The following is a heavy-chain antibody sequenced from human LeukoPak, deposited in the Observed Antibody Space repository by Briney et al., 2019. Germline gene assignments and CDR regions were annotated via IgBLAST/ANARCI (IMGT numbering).Heavy chain of an antibody. V-gene: IGHV3-66*01. CDR3: AELGITMIGGV. CDR1: EFSVGSNY. J-gene: IGHJ6*04. D-gene: IGHD3-10*02. CDR2: IYSGGST. Sequence: GGSLRLSCAASEFSVGSNYMTWVRQAPGKGLEWVSLIYSGGSTYYPDSVKGRFTISRDNSKNTLYLQMNSLRAEDTAVYYCAELGITMIGGVWGKGTTVTISS.